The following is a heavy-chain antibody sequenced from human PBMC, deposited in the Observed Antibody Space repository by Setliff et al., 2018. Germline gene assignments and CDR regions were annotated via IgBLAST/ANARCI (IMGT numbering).Heavy chain of an antibody. V-gene: IGHV3-33*01. CDR1: GFTFNNFA. J-gene: IGHJ4*02. CDR2: IWYDGSNK. CDR3: AREGYYYDSSGYYYDDGGDY. Sequence: HPGGSLRLSCAASGFTFNNFAMHWVRQAPGKGLEWVAVIWYDGSNKYYADSVKGRFTISRDNSKNTLYLQMNSLRAEDTAVYYCAREGYYYDSSGYYYDDGGDYWGQGTLVTVS. D-gene: IGHD3-22*01.